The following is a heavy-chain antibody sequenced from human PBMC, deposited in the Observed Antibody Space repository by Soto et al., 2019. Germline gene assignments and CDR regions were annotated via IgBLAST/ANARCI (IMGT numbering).Heavy chain of an antibody. CDR3: AATSGSYH. CDR1: GFTFSSYG. J-gene: IGHJ4*02. CDR2: ISYDGSNK. Sequence: LSLSCAASGFTFSSYGMHWVRQAPGKGLEWVAVISYDGSNKYYADSVKGRFTISRDNSKNTLYLQMNSLRAEDTAVYYCAATSGSYHWGQGTLVTVSS. D-gene: IGHD1-26*01. V-gene: IGHV3-30*03.